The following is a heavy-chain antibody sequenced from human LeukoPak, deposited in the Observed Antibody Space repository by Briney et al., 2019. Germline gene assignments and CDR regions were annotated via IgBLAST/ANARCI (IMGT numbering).Heavy chain of an antibody. D-gene: IGHD3-9*01. CDR2: IYYTGTT. V-gene: IGHV4-39*07. Sequence: SETLSLTCNVSGGSISSTSYYWGWIRQPPGKGLEWLGNIYYTGTTYYNPSLKSRVTISVDTSKNQFSLKLSSVTAADTAVYYCGRNAAYCIDCWGQGILVTVSS. CDR1: GGSISSTSYY. CDR3: GRNAAYCIDC. J-gene: IGHJ1*01.